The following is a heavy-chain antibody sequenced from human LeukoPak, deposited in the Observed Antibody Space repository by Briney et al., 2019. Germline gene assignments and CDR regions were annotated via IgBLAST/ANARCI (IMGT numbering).Heavy chain of an antibody. D-gene: IGHD2-2*01. V-gene: IGHV4-34*01. CDR3: ARGQVPAARGYNWFDP. Sequence: PSETLSLTCAVYGWSFNDYYWNWIRQPPGKGLEWIGEINARGDTNYNPSLKSRVPISVDTSKKQFSLRLTSMIAADTALYYCARGQVPAARGYNWFDPWGQGTLVTVSS. CDR2: INARGDT. CDR1: GWSFNDYY. J-gene: IGHJ5*02.